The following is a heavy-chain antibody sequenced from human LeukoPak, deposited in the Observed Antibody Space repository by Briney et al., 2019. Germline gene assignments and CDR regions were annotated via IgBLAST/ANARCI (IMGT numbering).Heavy chain of an antibody. CDR3: ARLPGGTGNYLFDY. D-gene: IGHD1-7*01. J-gene: IGHJ4*02. CDR2: IDWDDDK. Sequence: SGPTLVNPTQTLTLTCTFSGSALTTRGMRVNWIRQPPGKALEWLARIDWDDDKYYSTSLRTRLTISKDSSKTLVVLTMTNMGPVDTATYYCARLPGGTGNYLFDYWGQGIPVTVSS. CDR1: GSALTTRGMR. V-gene: IGHV2-70*04.